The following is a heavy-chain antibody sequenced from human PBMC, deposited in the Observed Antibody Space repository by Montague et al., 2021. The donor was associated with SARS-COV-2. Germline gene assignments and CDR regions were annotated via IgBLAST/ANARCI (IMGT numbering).Heavy chain of an antibody. V-gene: IGHV4-34*01. CDR1: GGSFGDDH. J-gene: IGHJ4*02. CDR3: ARGHLSVSMIVVVFTSASYYFDY. CDR2: IKQGGST. D-gene: IGHD3-22*01. Sequence: SETLSLTCAVYGGSFGDDHWSWIRQPPGKGLEWIGDIKQGGSTNYNPSXXSRVTISVDTSKNQFSLKLTSVTAADTAVYFCARGHLSVSMIVVVFTSASYYFDYWGRGAQVTVSS.